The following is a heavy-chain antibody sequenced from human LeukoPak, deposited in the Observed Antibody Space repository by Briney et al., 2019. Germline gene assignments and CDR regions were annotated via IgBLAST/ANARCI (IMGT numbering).Heavy chain of an antibody. CDR1: GFTFDDYG. CDR3: ARVLGCTNGVCPYYYYYYMDV. CDR2: INWNGGST. D-gene: IGHD2-8*01. V-gene: IGHV3-20*04. Sequence: GGSLRLSCAASGFTFDDYGMSWVRQAPGKGLEWVSGINWNGGSTVYADSVKGRFTISRDNAKNSLYLQMNSPRAADTALYYCARVLGCTNGVCPYYYYYYMDVWGKGTTVTVSS. J-gene: IGHJ6*03.